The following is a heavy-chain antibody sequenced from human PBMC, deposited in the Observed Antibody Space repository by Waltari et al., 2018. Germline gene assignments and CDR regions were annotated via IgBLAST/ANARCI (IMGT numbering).Heavy chain of an antibody. CDR3: ARDHITMVRGVILNYYMDV. CDR2: IYYSGST. D-gene: IGHD3-10*01. Sequence: QVQLQESGPGLVKPSETLSLTCTVSGGSISSYYWSWIRQPPGKGLEWIGYIYYSGSTNYNPSLKSRVTISVDTSKNQFSLKLSSVTAADTAVYYCARDHITMVRGVILNYYMDVWGKGTTVTVSS. V-gene: IGHV4-59*01. CDR1: GGSISSYY. J-gene: IGHJ6*03.